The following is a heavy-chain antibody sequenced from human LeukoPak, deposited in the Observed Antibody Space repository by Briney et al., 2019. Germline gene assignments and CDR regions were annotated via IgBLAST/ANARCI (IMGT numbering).Heavy chain of an antibody. V-gene: IGHV3-23*01. CDR2: ISGGGGTT. D-gene: IGHD1-26*01. CDR1: GFTFSSYA. Sequence: GGSLRLSCAAAGFTFSSYAVSWVRQAPGKGLEWVSGISGGGGTTSYADSMKGRFTVSRDNSKNTLYLQMNSLSAEDTALYYCAKDSRTTTRGLFDYWGQGTLVTVSS. J-gene: IGHJ4*02. CDR3: AKDSRTTTRGLFDY.